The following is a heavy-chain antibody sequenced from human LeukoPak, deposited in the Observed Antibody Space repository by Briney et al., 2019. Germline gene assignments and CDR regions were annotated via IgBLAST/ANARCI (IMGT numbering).Heavy chain of an antibody. CDR3: ARPTNWWGYFDY. J-gene: IGHJ4*02. D-gene: IGHD2-8*02. CDR2: ISSRSGTI. V-gene: IGHV3-48*02. CDR1: GFTFSSYG. Sequence: PGGSLRLSCAASGFTFSSYGMHWVRQAPGKGLEWVSYISSRSGTIYYADSVKGRFTISRDNAKNSLYLQMNSLRDEDTAVYYCARPTNWWGYFDYWGQGTLVTVSS.